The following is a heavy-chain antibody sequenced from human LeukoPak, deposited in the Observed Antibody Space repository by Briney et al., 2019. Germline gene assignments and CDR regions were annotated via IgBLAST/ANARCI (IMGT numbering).Heavy chain of an antibody. V-gene: IGHV3-23*01. Sequence: GSLRLSCAASGFAFSSYAMSWVRQAPGKGLECISGFSGSGGSTYYADSVKGRFTISRDNSKNTLYLQMNSMRVEDTAIYYCAKEGWLRFFDFWGQGTLVTVSS. CDR1: GFAFSSYA. D-gene: IGHD5-12*01. CDR2: FSGSGGST. CDR3: AKEGWLRFFDF. J-gene: IGHJ4*02.